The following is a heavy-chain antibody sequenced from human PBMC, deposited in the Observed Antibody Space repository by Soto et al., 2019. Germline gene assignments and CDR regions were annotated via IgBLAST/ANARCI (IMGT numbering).Heavy chain of an antibody. CDR1: GYTFTTHA. D-gene: IGHD5-18*01. CDR2: FNTGNGNT. CDR3: ARTPDTVMVDY. V-gene: IGHV1-3*04. Sequence: GASVKVSCKASGYTFTTHAIHWVRQAPGQRLEWMGWFNTGNGNTKYSQKFQGRVTITRDTSASTAYMELSSLTSEDTAVYYCARTPDTVMVDYWGRGTLVTVSS. J-gene: IGHJ4*02.